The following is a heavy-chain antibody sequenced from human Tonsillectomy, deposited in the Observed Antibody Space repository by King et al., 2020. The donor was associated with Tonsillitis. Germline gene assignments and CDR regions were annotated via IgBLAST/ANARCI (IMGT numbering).Heavy chain of an antibody. CDR3: ARDFDRLSTPFHHHTHYGMDV. V-gene: IGHV3-21*01. J-gene: IGHJ6*02. Sequence: QLVQSGGGLVKPGGSLRLSCAASGFTFSSYSMNWVRQAPGKGLEWVSSISSSSSYIYYADSVKGRFTISRDNAKNSLYLQMNSLRAEDTAVYYCARDFDRLSTPFHHHTHYGMDVWGQGTTVTVSS. CDR1: GFTFSSYS. CDR2: ISSSSSYI. D-gene: IGHD3-9*01.